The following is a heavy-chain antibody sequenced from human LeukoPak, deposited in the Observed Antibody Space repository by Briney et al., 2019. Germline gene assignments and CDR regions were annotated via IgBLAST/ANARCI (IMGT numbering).Heavy chain of an antibody. J-gene: IGHJ5*02. Sequence: ASVKVSCKASGYTFTGYYMHWVRQAPGQGLELMGWINPNSGGTNYAQKFQGRVTMTRDTSISTAYMELSRLRSDDTAVYYCARDLSAAGGDNWFDPWGQGTLVTVSS. D-gene: IGHD6-13*01. CDR3: ARDLSAAGGDNWFDP. CDR2: INPNSGGT. CDR1: GYTFTGYY. V-gene: IGHV1-2*02.